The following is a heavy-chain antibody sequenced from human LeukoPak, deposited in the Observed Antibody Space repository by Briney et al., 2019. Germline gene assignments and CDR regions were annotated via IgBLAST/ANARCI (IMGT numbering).Heavy chain of an antibody. Sequence: GGSLRLSCAATGFTFSSYSMNWVRQAPGKGLEWVSYISSSSSTIYYADSVKGRFTISRDNAKNSLYLQMNSLRAEDTAVYYCARDQYGDPYYYDSSGYYYAGGFDYWGQGTLVTVSS. J-gene: IGHJ4*02. CDR1: GFTFSSYS. CDR3: ARDQYGDPYYYDSSGYYYAGGFDY. CDR2: ISSSSSTI. D-gene: IGHD3-22*01. V-gene: IGHV3-48*01.